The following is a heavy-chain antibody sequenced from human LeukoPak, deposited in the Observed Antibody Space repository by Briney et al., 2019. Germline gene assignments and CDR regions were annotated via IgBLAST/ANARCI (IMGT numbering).Heavy chain of an antibody. Sequence: ASVKVSCKASGYTFTSYYMHWVRQAPGQGLEWMGIINPSGGSTSYAQKFQGRVTMTRDMSTSTVYMELSSLRSEDTAVYYCARGLPPCDSSGYCRGYYFDYWGQGTLVTVSS. CDR3: ARGLPPCDSSGYCRGYYFDY. D-gene: IGHD3-22*01. CDR1: GYTFTSYY. J-gene: IGHJ4*02. V-gene: IGHV1-46*01. CDR2: INPSGGST.